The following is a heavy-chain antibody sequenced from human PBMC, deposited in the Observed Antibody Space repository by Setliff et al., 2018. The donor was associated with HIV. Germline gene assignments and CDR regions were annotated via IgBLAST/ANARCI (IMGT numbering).Heavy chain of an antibody. CDR3: AKGGDDYYYYFMDV. D-gene: IGHD4-17*01. CDR1: GFTLTNYA. CDR2: TSETDST. Sequence: PGGSLRLSCAASGFTLTNYAMTWVRQAPGQGLEWVSTTSETDSTYYADSVKGRFTISRDNSKNTLFLQMNSLRAEDTAIYYCAKGGDDYYYYFMDVWGKRTTVTVSS. V-gene: IGHV3-23*01. J-gene: IGHJ6*03.